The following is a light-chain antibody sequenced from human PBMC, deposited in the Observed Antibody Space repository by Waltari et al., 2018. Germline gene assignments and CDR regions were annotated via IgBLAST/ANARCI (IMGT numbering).Light chain of an antibody. CDR2: WAS. CDR3: QQFYSIPLA. V-gene: IGKV4-1*01. CDR1: QSILYIPNNKNY. J-gene: IGKJ4*01. Sequence: DIVMTQSPDSLAVSLGERATMHCKSSQSILYIPNNKNYLAWYQHRPGQPPKVVVSWASTREPGVPDRFSGGGSGTDFTLTISSLQAEDVAVYYCQQFYSIPLAFGRGTRVEIK.